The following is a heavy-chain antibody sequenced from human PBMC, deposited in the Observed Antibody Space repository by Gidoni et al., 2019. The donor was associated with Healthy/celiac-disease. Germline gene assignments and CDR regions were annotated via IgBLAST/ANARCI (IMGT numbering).Heavy chain of an antibody. Sequence: QVQLVQSGAEAKKPGSLVKVSCKHSGGTFSSYATSWWRQAPGQGLEWMGGIIPIFGTANSAQKCQGRVTITADESTSTAYMELSSLRSEDTAVYYCARDYEDDYGDSFWGQGTLFTVSS. CDR3: ARDYEDDYGDSF. CDR1: GGTFSSYA. D-gene: IGHD4-17*01. J-gene: IGHJ4*02. CDR2: IIPIFGTA. V-gene: IGHV1-69*01.